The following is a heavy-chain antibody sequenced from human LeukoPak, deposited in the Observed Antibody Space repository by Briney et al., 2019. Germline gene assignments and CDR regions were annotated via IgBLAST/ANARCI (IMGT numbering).Heavy chain of an antibody. CDR3: ARVIVVVVAATGGWFDP. V-gene: IGHV4-38-2*02. J-gene: IGHJ5*02. CDR1: GYSISSGYY. D-gene: IGHD2-15*01. Sequence: SETLSLTCTVSGYSISSGYYWGWIRQPPGKGLEWIGSIYHSGSTYYNPSLKSRVTISVDTSKNQFSLKLSSVTAADTAVYYCARVIVVVVAATGGWFDPWGQGTLVTVSS. CDR2: IYHSGST.